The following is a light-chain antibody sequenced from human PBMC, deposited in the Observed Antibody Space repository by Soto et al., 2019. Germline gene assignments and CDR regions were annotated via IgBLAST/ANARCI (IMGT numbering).Light chain of an antibody. Sequence: DIQMTQSPSSLSASVGDRVTITCRASQSISSYLNWYQQKPGKAPKLLIYAASSLQIGVPSRFSGSGSGTDFTLTISSLQPEDFATYYCQQSYSTPLGFGGGTKVEIK. V-gene: IGKV1-39*01. J-gene: IGKJ4*01. CDR2: AAS. CDR1: QSISSY. CDR3: QQSYSTPLG.